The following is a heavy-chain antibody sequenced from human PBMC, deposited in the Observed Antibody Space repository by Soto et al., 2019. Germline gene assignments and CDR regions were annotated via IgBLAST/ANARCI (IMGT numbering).Heavy chain of an antibody. CDR3: ARAFLLKFDP. D-gene: IGHD2-21*01. Sequence: SETLSLTCTVSGGSISSYYWSWIRQPPGKGLEWIGYIYYSGSTNYNPSLKSGVTISVDTSKNQFSLKLSSVTAADTAVYYCARAFLLKFDPWGQGTLVTVSS. CDR1: GGSISSYY. J-gene: IGHJ5*02. CDR2: IYYSGST. V-gene: IGHV4-59*01.